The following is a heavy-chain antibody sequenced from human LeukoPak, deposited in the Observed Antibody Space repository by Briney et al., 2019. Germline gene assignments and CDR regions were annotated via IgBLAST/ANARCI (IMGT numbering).Heavy chain of an antibody. CDR2: IYRGGFT. V-gene: IGHV3-53*01. Sequence: GGSLRLSCAASDFSFITYAMSWVRQAPGKGLEWVSVIYRGGFTYYADSVRGRFSISRDNSKNTLYLQMNSLRAEDTALYYCAREFLGFHPWGQGTLVTVSS. J-gene: IGHJ5*02. D-gene: IGHD2/OR15-2a*01. CDR3: AREFLGFHP. CDR1: DFSFITYA.